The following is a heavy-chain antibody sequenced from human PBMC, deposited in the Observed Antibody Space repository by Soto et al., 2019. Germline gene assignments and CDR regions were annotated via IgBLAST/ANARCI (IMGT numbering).Heavy chain of an antibody. V-gene: IGHV3-64D*08. CDR2: ISSNGGSK. Sequence: GGSLRLSCSASGFTFSSYAMHWVRQAPGKGLEYVSAISSNGGSKYYADSVKGRFTISRDNSKNTLYLQMSSLRAEDTAVYYCVKEIYGSGSYYNSNSAYDYWGQGTLVTVSS. CDR3: VKEIYGSGSYYNSNSAYDY. CDR1: GFTFSSYA. J-gene: IGHJ4*02. D-gene: IGHD3-10*01.